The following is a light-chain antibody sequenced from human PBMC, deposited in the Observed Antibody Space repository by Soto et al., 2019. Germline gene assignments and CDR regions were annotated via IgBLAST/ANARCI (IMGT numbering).Light chain of an antibody. J-gene: IGKJ4*01. CDR2: GAS. V-gene: IGKV3-15*01. CDR1: QSVSSN. CDR3: QQYYNWPLT. Sequence: EIVMTQSPATLSVSPGERATLSCMASQSVSSNLAWYQQKPGQAPRLLIYGASTRATGIPARFSGSGSGTEFTLTISSLQSEDFAVYYCQQYYNWPLTFGGGTKVEIK.